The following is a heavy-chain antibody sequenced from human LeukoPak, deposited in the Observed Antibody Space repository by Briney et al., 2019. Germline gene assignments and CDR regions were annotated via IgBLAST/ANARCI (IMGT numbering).Heavy chain of an antibody. D-gene: IGHD6-13*01. CDR1: GDSISSSSYY. Sequence: PSETLSVTCTVSGDSISSSSYYWGWLRQPPGKGLEWIGSIYYSGSTYYNPSLKSRVTISVDTSKNQFSLKLSSVTAADTAVYYCARVGIAASGTEWFDPWGQGTLVTVSS. J-gene: IGHJ5*02. V-gene: IGHV4-39*07. CDR3: ARVGIAASGTEWFDP. CDR2: IYYSGST.